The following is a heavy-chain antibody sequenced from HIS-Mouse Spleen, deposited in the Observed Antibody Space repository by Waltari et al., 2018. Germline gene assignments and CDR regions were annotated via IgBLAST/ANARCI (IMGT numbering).Heavy chain of an antibody. CDR3: ARVGGQQLITDAFDI. CDR2: IKQHGSEK. CDR1: GFTFSTHW. D-gene: IGHD6-13*01. J-gene: IGHJ3*02. V-gene: IGHV3-7*01. Sequence: EVQLVVSGGGWVQPGGSLRLSCAASGFTFSTHWMSVVRLAPGKGLEWVANIKQHGSEKHYVDSVKGRFTISRDNAKNSLYLQMNSLRAEDTAVYYCARVGGQQLITDAFDIWGQGTMVTVSS.